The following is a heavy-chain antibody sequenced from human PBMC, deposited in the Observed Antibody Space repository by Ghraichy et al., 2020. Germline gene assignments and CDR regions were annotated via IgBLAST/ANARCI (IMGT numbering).Heavy chain of an antibody. CDR2: ISAYNGNT. CDR3: ARLGSQLVQWSYYYGMDV. V-gene: IGHV1-18*01. D-gene: IGHD6-13*01. Sequence: ASVKVSCKASGYIFTSYGISWVRQAPGQGLEWMGWISAYNGNTNYAQKLQGRVTMTTDTSTSTAYMELRSLRSDDTAVYYCARLGSQLVQWSYYYGMDVWGQGTTVTVSS. J-gene: IGHJ6*02. CDR1: GYIFTSYG.